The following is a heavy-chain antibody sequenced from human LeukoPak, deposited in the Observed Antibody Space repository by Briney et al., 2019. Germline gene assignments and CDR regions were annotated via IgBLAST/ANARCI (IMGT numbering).Heavy chain of an antibody. V-gene: IGHV4-34*01. D-gene: IGHD3-3*01. CDR1: GGSFSGYY. CDR3: ARGKNYDFWSGSNVMADYYYYMDV. CDR2: INHSGST. Sequence: SETLSLTCAVYGGSFSGYYWSWIRQPPGKGLEWIGEINHSGSTNYNPSLKSRVTISVDTSKNQFSLRLSSVTAADTAVYYRARGKNYDFWSGSNVMADYYYYMDVWGKGTTVTVSS. J-gene: IGHJ6*03.